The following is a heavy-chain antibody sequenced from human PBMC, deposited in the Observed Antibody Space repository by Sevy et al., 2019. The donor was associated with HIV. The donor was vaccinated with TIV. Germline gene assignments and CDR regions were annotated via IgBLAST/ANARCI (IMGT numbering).Heavy chain of an antibody. CDR1: GFTFSSYS. D-gene: IGHD5-12*01. Sequence: GGSLRLSCAASGFTFSSYSMNWVRQAPGKGLEWVSYISSSSTTIYYADYVKGRFTISRDNAKNSLHLQMNSLRDEDRVVYYCARGYTGYYVEPLDYWAQGNLVTVSS. CDR2: ISSSSTTI. CDR3: ARGYTGYYVEPLDY. V-gene: IGHV3-48*02. J-gene: IGHJ4*02.